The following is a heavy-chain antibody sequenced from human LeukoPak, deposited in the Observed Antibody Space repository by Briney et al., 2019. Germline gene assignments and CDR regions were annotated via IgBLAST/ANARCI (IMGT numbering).Heavy chain of an antibody. CDR2: ISSSSSTI. J-gene: IGHJ4*02. Sequence: GGSLRLSCAASGFTFSSYSMNWVRQAPGKGLEWVSYISSSSSTIYYADSVKGRFTISRDNAKNSLYLQMNSLRAEDTAVYYCARVFMVVAGPLDYWGQGTLVTVSS. CDR1: GFTFSSYS. V-gene: IGHV3-48*01. D-gene: IGHD6-19*01. CDR3: ARVFMVVAGPLDY.